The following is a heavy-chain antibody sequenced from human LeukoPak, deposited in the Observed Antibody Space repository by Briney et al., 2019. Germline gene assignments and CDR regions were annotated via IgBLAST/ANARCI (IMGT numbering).Heavy chain of an antibody. CDR3: ARDLSWGFDY. J-gene: IGHJ4*02. V-gene: IGHV3-30*02. CDR2: INNDARNK. D-gene: IGHD7-27*01. Sequence: GGSLRLSCAASGFTFTYHGMHWVRHAPGKWLEWVAFINNDARNKYFADSVKGRFTISRDNSKNIVSLQMNSLRADDSALYYCARDLSWGFDYWGQGTLVTVSS. CDR1: GFTFTYHG.